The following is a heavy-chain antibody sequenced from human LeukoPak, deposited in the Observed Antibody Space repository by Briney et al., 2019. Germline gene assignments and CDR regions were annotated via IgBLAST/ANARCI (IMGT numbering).Heavy chain of an antibody. V-gene: IGHV1-8*01. D-gene: IGHD6-19*01. Sequence: GASVKVSCKASGYTFTSYDINWVRQATGQGLEWMGWMNLNSGNTGYAQKFQGRVTMTRNTSISTAYMELSSLRSEDTAVYYCARGRGYSSGWYDGLGDDYWGQGTLVTVSS. J-gene: IGHJ4*02. CDR3: ARGRGYSSGWYDGLGDDY. CDR1: GYTFTSYD. CDR2: MNLNSGNT.